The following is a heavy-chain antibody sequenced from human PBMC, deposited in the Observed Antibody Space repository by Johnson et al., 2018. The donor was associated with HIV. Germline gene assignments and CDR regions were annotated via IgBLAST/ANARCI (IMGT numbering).Heavy chain of an antibody. V-gene: IGHV3-15*01. CDR3: SVYFGTAFDF. J-gene: IGHJ3*01. CDR2: IKTKTEGGTT. CDR1: GITVSSNY. Sequence: MLLVESGGGLVQPGGSLRLSCAASGITVSSNYMSWVRQAPGKGLEWVGRIKTKTEGGTTDYAASVKGRFTISRDDSKNTLYLQMNSLKTEDTAVYYCSVYFGTAFDFWGQGTMVTVSS. D-gene: IGHD6-25*01.